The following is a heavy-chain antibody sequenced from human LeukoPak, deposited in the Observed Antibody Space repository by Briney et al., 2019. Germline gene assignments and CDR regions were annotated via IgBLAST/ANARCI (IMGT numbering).Heavy chain of an antibody. CDR3: ARDSGGSSPFDY. CDR1: GFTFSGYS. Sequence: GGSLRLSCAASGFTFSGYSMNWVRQAPGKGLEWVSSISRSSSYIYNADSVKGRFPISRDNARNSLYLQMNSLRAEDTAVYYCARDSGGSSPFDYWGQGTLVTVSS. V-gene: IGHV3-21*01. J-gene: IGHJ4*02. D-gene: IGHD2-15*01. CDR2: ISRSSSYI.